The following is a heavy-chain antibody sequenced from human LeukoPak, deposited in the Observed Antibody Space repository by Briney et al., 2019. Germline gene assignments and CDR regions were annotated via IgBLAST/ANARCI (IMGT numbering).Heavy chain of an antibody. Sequence: SETLSLTCAVSGYSISSGYYWGWIRQPPGKGLEWIGSIYHSGSTYCNPSLKSRVTISVDTSKNQFSLKLSSVTAADTAVYYRARLISGSSGYYHYYYYYYYMDVWGKGTTVTVSS. V-gene: IGHV4-38-2*01. CDR2: IYHSGST. CDR1: GYSISSGYY. J-gene: IGHJ6*03. CDR3: ARLISGSSGYYHYYYYYYYMDV. D-gene: IGHD3-22*01.